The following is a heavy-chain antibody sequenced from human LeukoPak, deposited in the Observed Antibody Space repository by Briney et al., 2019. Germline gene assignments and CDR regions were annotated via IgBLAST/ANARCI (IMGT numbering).Heavy chain of an antibody. V-gene: IGHV3-23*01. CDR2: IIGSGSST. CDR1: GFTFSSYW. Sequence: PGGSLRLSCAASGFTFSSYWMSWVRQAAGKGLEWVSAIIGSGSSTYYADSVKGRFTISRHNSKNTLFLQMNSLRAEDTAVYYCAKDRAQQLVLDFWGQGTLVTVSS. CDR3: AKDRAQQLVLDF. J-gene: IGHJ4*02. D-gene: IGHD6-13*01.